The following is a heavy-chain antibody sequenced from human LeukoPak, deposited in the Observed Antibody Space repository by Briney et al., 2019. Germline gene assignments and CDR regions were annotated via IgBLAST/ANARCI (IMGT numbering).Heavy chain of an antibody. CDR3: ARGSKMVRGARHYNYFDP. V-gene: IGHV4-34*01. CDR2: IKHSGNT. D-gene: IGHD3-10*01. Sequence: SETLSLTCAVYGGSFSDYYWNWIRQPPGKGLEWIAEIKHSGNTNYNPSLNNRVKSRVTISVDTSKNQFSLNLNSVTAADTAVYYCARGSKMVRGARHYNYFDPWGQGTLVTVSS. CDR1: GGSFSDYY. J-gene: IGHJ5*02.